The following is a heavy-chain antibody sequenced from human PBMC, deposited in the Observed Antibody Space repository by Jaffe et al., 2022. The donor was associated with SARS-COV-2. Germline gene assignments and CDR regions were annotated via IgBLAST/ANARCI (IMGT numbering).Heavy chain of an antibody. V-gene: IGHV3-23*01. CDR1: GLTFSGYA. CDR3: GDHYDLRSSYYLGYAY. Sequence: EVRLLESGGGLVQPGGSLRLSCAASGLTFSGYAMTWVRQAPGKGLEWVSAISAGGDRTDYADSVRGRFTIYRDNSKNTLYLQMNSLRVEDTGVYYCGDHYDLRSSYYLGYAYWGQGTVVTVSS. D-gene: IGHD3-3*01. J-gene: IGHJ4*02. CDR2: ISAGGDRT.